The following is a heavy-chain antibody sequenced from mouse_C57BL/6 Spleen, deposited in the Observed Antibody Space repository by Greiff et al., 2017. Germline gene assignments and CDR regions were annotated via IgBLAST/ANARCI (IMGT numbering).Heavy chain of an antibody. CDR2: ISDGGSYT. V-gene: IGHV5-4*01. CDR1: GFTFSSYA. CDR3: ARDRSYYDYPYYFDY. D-gene: IGHD2-4*01. Sequence: EVQGVESGGGLVKPGGSLKLSCAASGFTFSSYAMSWVRQTPEKRLEWVATISDGGSYTYYPDNVKGRFTISRDNAKNNLYLQMSHLKSEDTAMYYCARDRSYYDYPYYFDYWGQGTTLTVSS. J-gene: IGHJ2*01.